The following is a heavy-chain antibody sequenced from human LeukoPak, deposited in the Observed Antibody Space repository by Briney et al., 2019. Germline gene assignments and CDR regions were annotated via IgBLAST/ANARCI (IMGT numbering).Heavy chain of an antibody. CDR3: AKEQRYFDWLLSYFDY. CDR2: ISGSGGST. J-gene: IGHJ4*02. CDR1: GFTFSSYA. Sequence: GGSLRLSCAASGFTFSSYAMSWVRQAPGKGLEWVSAISGSGGSTYYADSVKGRFTISRDNSKNTLYLQMNSLRAEDTAVYYCAKEQRYFDWLLSYFDYWGQGTLVTVSS. V-gene: IGHV3-23*01. D-gene: IGHD3-9*01.